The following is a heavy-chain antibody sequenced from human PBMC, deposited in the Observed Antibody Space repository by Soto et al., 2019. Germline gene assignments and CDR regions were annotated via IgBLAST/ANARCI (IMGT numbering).Heavy chain of an antibody. D-gene: IGHD5-12*01. Sequence: GESLKISCTGSGYSFINYWIGWVRQMPGKGLEWMAMIYPGDSDTRYSPSFQGQVTISVDKSISTAYLQWSSLKASDTAMYYCARLHLWLPIHYWGQGTLVTVSS. CDR3: ARLHLWLPIHY. J-gene: IGHJ4*02. CDR2: IYPGDSDT. CDR1: GYSFINYW. V-gene: IGHV5-51*01.